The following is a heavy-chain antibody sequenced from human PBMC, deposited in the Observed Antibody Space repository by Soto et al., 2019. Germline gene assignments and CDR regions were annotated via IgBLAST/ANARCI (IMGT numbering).Heavy chain of an antibody. CDR1: GFTFRDYY. CDR3: ARDTAFISSGLFNP. D-gene: IGHD3-22*01. V-gene: IGHV3-11*01. CDR2: ISDSATTM. Sequence: GGSLRLSCAASGFTFRDYYMSWMRQAPGKGLEWISHISDSATTMYYADSVKGRFTISRDNARKSLFLHMNSLRAEDTAVYYCARDTAFISSGLFNPWGQGTLVTVSS. J-gene: IGHJ5*02.